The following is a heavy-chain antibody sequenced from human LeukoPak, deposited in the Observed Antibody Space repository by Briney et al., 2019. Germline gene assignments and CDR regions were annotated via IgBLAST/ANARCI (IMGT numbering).Heavy chain of an antibody. V-gene: IGHV3-30*04. D-gene: IGHD6-19*01. CDR3: AKTRSAGWYTPFDS. J-gene: IGHJ4*02. CDR2: ISYDGSNK. CDR1: GFTFSSYA. Sequence: PGGSLRLSCAASGFTFSSYAMHWVRQAPGKGLEWVAVISYDGSNKYYTDSVRGRFTISRDNSRNTLDLQMNSLRVEDTAIYYCAKTRSAGWYTPFDSWGQGTLVTVSS.